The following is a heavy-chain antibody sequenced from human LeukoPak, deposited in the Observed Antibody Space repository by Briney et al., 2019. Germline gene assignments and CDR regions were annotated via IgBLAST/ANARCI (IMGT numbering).Heavy chain of an antibody. Sequence: PGGSLRLSCAASGFTFGDYAMHWVRQAPGKGLEWVSGISWNSGSIGYADSVKGRFTISRDNAKNSLYLQMNSLRAEDTALYYCAKGGIVVVKTWFDPWGQGTLVTVSS. CDR3: AKGGIVVVKTWFDP. CDR2: ISWNSGSI. D-gene: IGHD3-22*01. CDR1: GFTFGDYA. V-gene: IGHV3-9*01. J-gene: IGHJ5*02.